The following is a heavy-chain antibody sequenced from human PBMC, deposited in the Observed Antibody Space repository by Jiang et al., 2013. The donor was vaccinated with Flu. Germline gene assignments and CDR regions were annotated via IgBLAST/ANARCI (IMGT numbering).Heavy chain of an antibody. Sequence: SGGGLVQPGGSLRLSCAASGFTFSSYWMSWVRQAPGKGLEWVANIKQDGSEKYYVDSVKGRFTISRDNAKNSLYLQMNSLRAEDTAVYYCARDYGDVVAATPFDYWGQGTLVTVSS. V-gene: IGHV3-7*03. CDR1: GFTFSSYW. D-gene: IGHD2-15*01. CDR2: IKQDGSEK. CDR3: ARDYGDVVAATPFDY. J-gene: IGHJ4*02.